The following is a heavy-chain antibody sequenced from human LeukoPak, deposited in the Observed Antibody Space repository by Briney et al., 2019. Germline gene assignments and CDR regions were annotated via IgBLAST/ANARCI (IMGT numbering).Heavy chain of an antibody. V-gene: IGHV1-18*01. Sequence: GASVKVSCKASGYTFTTYGISWVRQAPGHRLEWMGWISTFNGHTNYAQSRQDRVTMTTDTSTSTVYMELSSLISDDTAVYYCAREGSGYYYMDVWGKGTTVTVSS. D-gene: IGHD3-10*01. CDR3: AREGSGYYYMDV. J-gene: IGHJ6*03. CDR2: ISTFNGHT. CDR1: GYTFTTYG.